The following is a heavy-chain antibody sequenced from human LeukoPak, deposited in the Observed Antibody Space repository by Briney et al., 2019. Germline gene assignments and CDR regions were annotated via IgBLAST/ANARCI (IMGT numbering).Heavy chain of an antibody. CDR1: GGSITSTNY. V-gene: IGHV4-4*02. CDR2: VNLQGST. D-gene: IGHD6-25*01. Sequence: SGTLSLTCGVSGGSITSTNYWTCVRPPPGKGLEWIGEVNLQGSTNYNPSLMGRVAISVDMSKNHISLQLTSVTAADTAVYYCAREGGPYRPLDYSGQGTLVTVSS. CDR3: AREGGPYRPLDY. J-gene: IGHJ4*02.